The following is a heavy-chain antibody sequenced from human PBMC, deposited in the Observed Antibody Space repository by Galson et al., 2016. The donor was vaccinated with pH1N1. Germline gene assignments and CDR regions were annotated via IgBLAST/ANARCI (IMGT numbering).Heavy chain of an antibody. V-gene: IGHV3-30*18. J-gene: IGHJ4*02. CDR1: GFTFTSYG. CDR3: VKDRIVGAKVAYFDD. Sequence: SLRLSCAASGFTFTSYGMHWVRQAPGKGLEWVAQISYDGKNTFYGDSVKGRFSISRDKSKNTLYPHMNSLIAEDTALYYCVKDRIVGAKVAYFDDWGQGTLVTVSS. D-gene: IGHD1-26*01. CDR2: ISYDGKNT.